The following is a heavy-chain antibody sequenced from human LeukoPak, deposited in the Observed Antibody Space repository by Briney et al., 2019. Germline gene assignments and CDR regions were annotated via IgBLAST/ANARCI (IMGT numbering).Heavy chain of an antibody. V-gene: IGHV1-2*02. Sequence: ASVKVSCKASGYTFTGYYMQWVRQAPGQRLEWMGWINPHNGGTNYAQKFQGRVTMTRDTSISTAYMELSRLRSDDTAVYYCASRIAAAGSLTGRTGVGWFDPWGQGTLVTVSS. CDR1: GYTFTGYY. CDR3: ASRIAAAGSLTGRTGVGWFDP. D-gene: IGHD6-13*01. J-gene: IGHJ5*02. CDR2: INPHNGGT.